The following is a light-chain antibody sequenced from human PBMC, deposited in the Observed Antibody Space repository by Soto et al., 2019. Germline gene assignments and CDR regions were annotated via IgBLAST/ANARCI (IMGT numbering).Light chain of an antibody. Sequence: QSVLTQPASVSGSPGQSITISCTGTSSDVGSYNLVSWYQQHPGKAPKLMIYEGTKRPSGVSNRFSGSKSGNTAFLTISGLQAEDEADYYCCSYAGSSFYVFGTGTKVTVL. V-gene: IGLV2-23*01. CDR1: SSDVGSYNL. CDR2: EGT. J-gene: IGLJ1*01. CDR3: CSYAGSSFYV.